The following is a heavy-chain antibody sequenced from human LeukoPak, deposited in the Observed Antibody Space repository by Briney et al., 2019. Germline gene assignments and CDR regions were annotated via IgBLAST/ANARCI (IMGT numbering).Heavy chain of an antibody. CDR1: GYTLTELS. J-gene: IGHJ4*02. CDR3: ARGPTQWLGQGRRMEYYFDY. D-gene: IGHD6-19*01. V-gene: IGHV1-24*01. CDR2: FDPEDGET. Sequence: ASVKVSCKVSGYTLTELSMHWVRQAPGKGFEWMGGFDPEDGETIYAQKFQGRVTMTRDTSISTAYMELSRLRSDDTAVYYCARGPTQWLGQGRRMEYYFDYWGQGTLVTVSS.